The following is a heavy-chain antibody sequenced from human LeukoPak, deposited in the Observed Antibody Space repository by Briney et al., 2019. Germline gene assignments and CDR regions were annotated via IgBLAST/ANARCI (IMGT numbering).Heavy chain of an antibody. CDR3: ARGGLLLRPSTRYMDV. J-gene: IGHJ6*03. Sequence: SQTLSLTYVISGDSVSSNTASWNWIRQSPSRGLEWLGRTYYRSKWFNDYAVFVKSRIIINADTSKNQFSLQLNSVTPEDTAVYYCARGGLLLRPSTRYMDVWGKGTTVTVSS. CDR2: TYYRSKWFN. D-gene: IGHD2-15*01. CDR1: GDSVSSNTAS. V-gene: IGHV6-1*01.